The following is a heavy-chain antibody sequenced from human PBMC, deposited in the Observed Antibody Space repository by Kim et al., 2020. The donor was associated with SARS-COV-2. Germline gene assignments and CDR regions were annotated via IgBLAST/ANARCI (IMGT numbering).Heavy chain of an antibody. CDR2: INTYTGDA. V-gene: IGHV1-3*04. D-gene: IGHD6-13*01. Sequence: ASVKVSCKASGYSFTSYVIHWLRQAPGQSLKWMGWINTYTGDAKYSQNFQGRLSITIDTSANTAYMELSSLTSEDTAVYYCGKDCGRCWYEMTWGQGTLVTVSS. J-gene: IGHJ4*02. CDR3: GKDCGRCWYEMT. CDR1: GYSFTSYV.